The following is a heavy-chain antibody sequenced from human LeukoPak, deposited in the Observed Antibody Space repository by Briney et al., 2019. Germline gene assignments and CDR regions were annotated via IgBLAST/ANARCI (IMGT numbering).Heavy chain of an antibody. CDR1: GVSISSDDYY. CDR3: ARNFDSYNAFDI. Sequence: PSQTLSLTCTVSGVSISSDDYYWSWIRQHPGKGLEWIGYISYSGTTYYNPSLNSRVTISVDTSKNQFSLNLSSVTAADTAVYYCARNFDSYNAFDIWGQGTMVTVSS. D-gene: IGHD3-22*01. J-gene: IGHJ3*02. V-gene: IGHV4-31*03. CDR2: ISYSGTT.